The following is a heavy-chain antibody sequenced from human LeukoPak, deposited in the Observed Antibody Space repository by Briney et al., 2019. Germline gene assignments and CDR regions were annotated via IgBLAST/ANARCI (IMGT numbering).Heavy chain of an antibody. CDR2: IWYDGSNK. J-gene: IGHJ6*02. D-gene: IGHD3-9*01. CDR1: GFTFSNYG. V-gene: IGHV3-33*08. CDR3: ARIDMGQPYYYYYYGMDV. Sequence: GGSLRLSCAASGFTFSNYGMHWVRQAPGKGLEWVAVIWYDGSNKYYADSVKGRFTISRDNSKNTLYLQMNSLRAEDTAVYYCARIDMGQPYYYYYYGMDVWGQGTTVTVSS.